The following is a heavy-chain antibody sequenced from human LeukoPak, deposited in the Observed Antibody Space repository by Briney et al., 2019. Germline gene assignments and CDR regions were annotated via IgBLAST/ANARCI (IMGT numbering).Heavy chain of an antibody. J-gene: IGHJ6*03. CDR1: GYTFTGYY. CDR3: ARGMEGWSGPKKNYYYYYMDV. CDR2: INPNSGGT. V-gene: IGHV1-2*02. D-gene: IGHD3-3*01. Sequence: GASVKVSCKASGYTFTGYYMHWVRQAPGQGLEWMGWINPNSGGTNYAQKFQGRVTMTRDTSISTAYMELSRLRSDDTAVYYCARGMEGWSGPKKNYYYYYMDVWGKGTTVTVSS.